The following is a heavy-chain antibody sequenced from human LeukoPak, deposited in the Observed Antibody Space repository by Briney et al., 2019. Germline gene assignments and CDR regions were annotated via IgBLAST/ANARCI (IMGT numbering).Heavy chain of an antibody. V-gene: IGHV4-61*02. CDR3: ARLDYGDYFDY. J-gene: IGHJ4*02. Sequence: SETLSLTCNVSGGSISSTSYYWSWIRQPAGKGLEWIGRIYTSGSTNYNPSLKSRVTISVDTSKNQFSLKLSSVTAADTAVYYCARLDYGDYFDYWGQGTLVTVSS. CDR1: GGSISSTSYY. CDR2: IYTSGST. D-gene: IGHD4-17*01.